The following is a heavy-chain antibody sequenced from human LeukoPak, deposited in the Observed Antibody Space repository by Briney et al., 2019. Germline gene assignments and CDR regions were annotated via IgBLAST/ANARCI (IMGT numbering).Heavy chain of an antibody. J-gene: IGHJ5*02. CDR1: GYSFTSYW. V-gene: IGHV5-51*01. Sequence: GESLKISCKGSGYSFTSYWIGWVRQMPGKGLEWMGIIYPGDSDTRYSPSFQGQVTISVDNSINTAYLQWSSLKASDTAIYYCARHARSNQLYNWFDPWGQGTLVTVSS. CDR3: ARHARSNQLYNWFDP. CDR2: IYPGDSDT. D-gene: IGHD1-14*01.